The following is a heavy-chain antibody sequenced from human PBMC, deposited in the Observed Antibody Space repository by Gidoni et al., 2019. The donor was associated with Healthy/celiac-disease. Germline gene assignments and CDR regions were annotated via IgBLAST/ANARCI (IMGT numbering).Heavy chain of an antibody. CDR1: GFSLSPSGVG. CDR3: AHRRIGYYDRSGLDY. J-gene: IGHJ4*02. CDR2: IYWDDDK. D-gene: IGHD3-22*01. Sequence: QITLKESGPTLVNPTQTLTLTCTFPGFSLSPSGVGVGWIRQPPGKALEWLALIYWDDDKRYSQSLKSRLTITKDTSKNQVVLTMTNMDPVDTATYYCAHRRIGYYDRSGLDYWGQGTLVTVSS. V-gene: IGHV2-5*02.